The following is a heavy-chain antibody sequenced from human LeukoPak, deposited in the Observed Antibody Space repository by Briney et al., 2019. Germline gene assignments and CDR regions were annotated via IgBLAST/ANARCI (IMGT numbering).Heavy chain of an antibody. CDR3: ASLTTADAFDI. Sequence: SETLSLTCAVYGGSFSGYYWSWIRQPPGKGLEWIGYIYDSGSTNYNPSFKSRVTISVDTSKNQFSLKLSSVTAADTAVFYCASLTTADAFDIWGQGTMVTVSS. D-gene: IGHD3-22*01. V-gene: IGHV4-59*01. CDR2: IYDSGST. CDR1: GGSFSGYY. J-gene: IGHJ3*02.